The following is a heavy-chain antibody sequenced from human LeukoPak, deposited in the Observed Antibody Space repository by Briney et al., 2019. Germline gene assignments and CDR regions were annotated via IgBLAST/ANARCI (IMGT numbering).Heavy chain of an antibody. CDR1: GGSISSDNYQ. Sequence: NSSETLSLTCTVSGGSISSDNYQWSWIRQPPGKGLEWIGYINYSGSTYYNPSLKRRVNISVDTSKNHFSLKRNSVTAADTAVYYCARYGSGSTWFDPWGQGTLVTVSS. J-gene: IGHJ5*02. CDR3: ARYGSGSTWFDP. CDR2: INYSGST. V-gene: IGHV4-30-4*01. D-gene: IGHD3-10*01.